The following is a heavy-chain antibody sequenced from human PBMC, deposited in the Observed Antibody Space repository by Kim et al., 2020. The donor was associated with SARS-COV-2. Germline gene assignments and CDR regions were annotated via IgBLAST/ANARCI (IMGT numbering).Heavy chain of an antibody. V-gene: IGHV4-34*01. D-gene: IGHD3-10*01. J-gene: IGHJ5*02. Sequence: RVTISVDTSKNQFSLKLSSVTAADTAVYYCARLYGYYGSGSYYKVNWFDPWGQGTLVTVSS. CDR3: ARLYGYYGSGSYYKVNWFDP.